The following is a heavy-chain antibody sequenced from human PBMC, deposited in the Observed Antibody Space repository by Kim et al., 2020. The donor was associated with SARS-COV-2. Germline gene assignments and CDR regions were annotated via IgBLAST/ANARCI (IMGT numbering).Heavy chain of an antibody. V-gene: IGHV3-23*02. J-gene: IGHJ5*02. D-gene: IGHD3-10*01. CDR3: AKEPMVRGVGAWFDP. Sequence: DSVKGGFTISRDNSKNTLYRQMNSLRAEDTAVYYCAKEPMVRGVGAWFDPWGQGTLVTVSS.